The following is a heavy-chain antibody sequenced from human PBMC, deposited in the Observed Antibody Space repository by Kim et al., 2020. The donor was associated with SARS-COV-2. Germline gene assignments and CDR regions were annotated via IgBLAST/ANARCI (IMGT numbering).Heavy chain of an antibody. CDR1: GFTFSSYA. CDR2: ISGSGGST. J-gene: IGHJ6*02. CDR3: AKGRRGGDYDVDYFYYYGLDD. D-gene: IGHD3-22*01. Sequence: GGSLRLSCAASGFTFSSYAMHWVRQAPGKGLEWVSAISGSGGSTYYADSVKGRFTISRDNSKNTLYLQMNSLRAEDTAVYYCAKGRRGGDYDVDYFYYYGLDDWGQGTMVTVSS. V-gene: IGHV3-23*01.